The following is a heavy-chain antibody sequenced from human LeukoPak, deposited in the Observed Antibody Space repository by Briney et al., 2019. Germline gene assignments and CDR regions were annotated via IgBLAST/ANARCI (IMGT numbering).Heavy chain of an antibody. CDR2: ISGSGGST. V-gene: IGHV3-23*01. CDR1: GFTFSSYA. D-gene: IGHD5-18*01. J-gene: IGHJ4*02. CDR3: AKPQLEWIQLWALFDY. Sequence: GGSLRLSCAASGFTFSSYAMSWVRQAPGKGLEWVSAISGSGGSTYYADSVKGRFTISRDNSKNTLYLQMNSLRAEDTAVYHCAKPQLEWIQLWALFDYWGQGTLVTVSS.